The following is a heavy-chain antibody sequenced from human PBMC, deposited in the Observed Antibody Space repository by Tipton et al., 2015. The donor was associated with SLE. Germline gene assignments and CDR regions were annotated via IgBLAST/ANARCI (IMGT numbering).Heavy chain of an antibody. D-gene: IGHD6-19*01. Sequence: SLRLSCAASGFTFDNFAMSWVRQAPGKGLEWVSGINWNGGSTGYADSVKGRFTISRDNAKNSLYLQMNSLRAEDTALYHCARVGGLAVADDAFDIWGQGTMVTVSS. J-gene: IGHJ3*02. CDR2: INWNGGST. V-gene: IGHV3-20*01. CDR3: ARVGGLAVADDAFDI. CDR1: GFTFDNFA.